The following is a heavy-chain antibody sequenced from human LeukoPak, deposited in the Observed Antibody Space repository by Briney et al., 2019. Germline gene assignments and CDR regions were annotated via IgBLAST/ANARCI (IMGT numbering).Heavy chain of an antibody. CDR3: AKAMKTYSSSWTY. CDR1: GFTVSSNY. D-gene: IGHD6-13*01. Sequence: PGGSLRLSCAASGFTVSSNYMSWVRQAPGKGLEWVSVIYSGGSTYYADSVKGRFTISRDNSKNTLYLQMNSLRAEDTAVYYCAKAMKTYSSSWTYWGQGTLVTVSS. CDR2: IYSGGST. J-gene: IGHJ4*02. V-gene: IGHV3-53*01.